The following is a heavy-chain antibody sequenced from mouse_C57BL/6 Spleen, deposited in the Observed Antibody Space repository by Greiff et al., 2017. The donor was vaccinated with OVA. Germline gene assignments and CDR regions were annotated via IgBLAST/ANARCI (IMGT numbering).Heavy chain of an antibody. CDR3: TRHLDAMDY. V-gene: IGHV1-26*01. J-gene: IGHJ4*01. CDR1: GYTFTDYY. Sequence: EVQLQQSGPELVKPGASVKISCKASGYTFTDYYMNWVKQSHGKSLEWIGDINPNNGGTSYNQKFKGKATLTVDKSSSTAYMELSSLTSDDSAVYYCTRHLDAMDYWGQGTSVTVSS. CDR2: INPNNGGT.